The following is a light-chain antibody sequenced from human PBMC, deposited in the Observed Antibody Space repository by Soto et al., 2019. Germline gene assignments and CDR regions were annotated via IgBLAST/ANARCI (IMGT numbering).Light chain of an antibody. Sequence: QSVLTQPPSASGTPGQRVTISCSGSSPNIGGRTVNWYQQLPGTAPKLLIYNNNQRPSGVPDRFSGSKSGTSASLAITGLQSEDEADYYCAAWDDSLTAHVFGAGTKATVL. CDR3: AAWDDSLTAHV. CDR2: NNN. CDR1: SPNIGGRT. V-gene: IGLV1-44*01. J-gene: IGLJ1*01.